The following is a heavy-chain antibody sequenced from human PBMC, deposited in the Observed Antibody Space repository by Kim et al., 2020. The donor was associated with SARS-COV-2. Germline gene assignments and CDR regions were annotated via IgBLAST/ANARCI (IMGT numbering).Heavy chain of an antibody. V-gene: IGHV3-48*04. CDR2: ISSTSTTI. CDR3: VRVNFWYFDL. J-gene: IGHJ2*01. D-gene: IGHD1-7*01. CDR1: GFTFSLYT. Sequence: GGSLRLSCAASGFTFSLYTMNWVRRTPGKGLEWIAHISSTSTTIYYADSMKGRLTVSRDNAKNSLFLQMNTLRAEDTAMYFCVRVNFWYFDLWGRGTLVLVSS.